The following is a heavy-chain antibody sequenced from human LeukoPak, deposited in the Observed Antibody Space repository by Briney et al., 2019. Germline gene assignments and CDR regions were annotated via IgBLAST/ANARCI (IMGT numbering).Heavy chain of an antibody. Sequence: PGGTLRLSCAASGFTFSSYGMSWVRQAPGKGLEWVANIKQHGSETYYVDSVSGRFTISRDNAKNTLYLQMNSLRAEDTAVYYCARDRRGGAVAGTVDCWGQGTLVTVSS. V-gene: IGHV3-7*01. CDR1: GFTFSSYG. CDR2: IKQHGSET. J-gene: IGHJ4*02. CDR3: ARDRRGGAVAGTVDC. D-gene: IGHD6-19*01.